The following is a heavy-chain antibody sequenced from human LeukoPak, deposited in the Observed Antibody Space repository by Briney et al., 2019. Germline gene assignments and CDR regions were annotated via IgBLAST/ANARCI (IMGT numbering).Heavy chain of an antibody. V-gene: IGHV3-23*01. J-gene: IGHJ3*02. D-gene: IGHD5-24*01. Sequence: GGSLRLSCAASGFTFSSYAMSWVRQAPGKGLEWVSAISGSGGSTYYADSVKGRFTISRDNSKNTLYLQMNSLRAEDTAVYYCAKDREQEMAYNLDAFDIWGQGTMVTVSS. CDR2: ISGSGGST. CDR3: AKDREQEMAYNLDAFDI. CDR1: GFTFSSYA.